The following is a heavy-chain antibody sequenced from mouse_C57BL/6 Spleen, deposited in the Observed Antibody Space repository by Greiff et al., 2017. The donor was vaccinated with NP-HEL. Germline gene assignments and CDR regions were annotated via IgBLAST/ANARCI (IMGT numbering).Heavy chain of an antibody. CDR2: IHPSDSDT. V-gene: IGHV1-74*01. J-gene: IGHJ3*01. CDR3: AMEELSNYLPWFAY. Sequence: QVQLQQPGAELVKPGASVKVSCKASGYTFTSYWMHWVKQRPGQGLEWIGRIHPSDSDTNYNQKFKGKATLTVDKSSSTAYMQLSSLTSEDSAVYYCAMEELSNYLPWFAYWGQGTLVTVSA. CDR1: GYTFTSYW. D-gene: IGHD2-5*01.